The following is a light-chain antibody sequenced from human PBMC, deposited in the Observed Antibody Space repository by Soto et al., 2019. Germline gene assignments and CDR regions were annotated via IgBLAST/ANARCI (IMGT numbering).Light chain of an antibody. Sequence: QSALTQPASVSGSPGQSITISCTGXXXDVGGYNYVSWYQQHPGKAPKLLICDVTNRPSGVSNRFSGSKSGNTASLTISGLQTEDEADYYCSSFASSIPLVFGGGTKLTVL. J-gene: IGLJ2*01. CDR1: XXDVGGYNY. CDR2: DVT. CDR3: SSFASSIPLV. V-gene: IGLV2-14*03.